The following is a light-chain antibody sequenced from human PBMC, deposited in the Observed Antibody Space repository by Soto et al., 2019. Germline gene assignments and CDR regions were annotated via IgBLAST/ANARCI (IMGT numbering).Light chain of an antibody. Sequence: AVQMTQSPSSLSASVGDRVTITCRASQGGGNDLAWYQQRPGKAPNLLIYHTSTLQSGVPSRFSGSGSGPDFTLTISSLQPEEFATDYCLQDNYNPLTFGGGTKVGIK. CDR1: QGGGND. CDR2: HTS. J-gene: IGKJ4*01. V-gene: IGKV1-6*01. CDR3: LQDNYNPLT.